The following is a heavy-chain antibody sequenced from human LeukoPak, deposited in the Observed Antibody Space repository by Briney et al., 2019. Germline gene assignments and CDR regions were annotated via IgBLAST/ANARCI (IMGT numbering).Heavy chain of an antibody. CDR3: ARVTGYMIEDQFDY. J-gene: IGHJ4*02. CDR2: TYYRSKWYN. D-gene: IGHD3-22*01. CDR1: GDSVSSNSAA. V-gene: IGHV6-1*01. Sequence: SQTLSLTCAISGDSVSSNSAAWNWLRQSPSRGLEWLGRTYYRSKWYNDYAVSVKSRITINPDTSKNQFSLQLNSVTPEDTAVYYCARVTGYMIEDQFDYWGQGTLVTVSS.